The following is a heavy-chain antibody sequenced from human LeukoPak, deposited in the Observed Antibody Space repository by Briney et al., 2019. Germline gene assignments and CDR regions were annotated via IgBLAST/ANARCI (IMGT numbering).Heavy chain of an antibody. CDR1: GYSISSGYY. J-gene: IGHJ4*02. CDR3: ARSIVVVPAAPEAFDY. D-gene: IGHD2-2*01. V-gene: IGHV4-38-2*01. CDR2: IYHSGST. Sequence: SETLSLTCAVSGYSISSGYYWGWIRQPPGKGLEWIGSIYHSGSTYYNPSLKSRVTISVDTSKNQFSLKLSSVTAADTAVYYCARSIVVVPAAPEAFDYWGRGTLVTVSS.